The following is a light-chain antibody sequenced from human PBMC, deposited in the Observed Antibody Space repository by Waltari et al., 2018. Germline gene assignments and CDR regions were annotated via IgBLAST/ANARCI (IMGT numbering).Light chain of an antibody. CDR3: QQYGHSPPYT. CDR2: GAS. CDR1: QGVSSSF. V-gene: IGKV3-20*01. Sequence: EVVLTQSPVTLSLSPGERATLSCRASQGVSSSFLAWYQQKPGQAPRLLIYGASYRATDIPDRFSGRGSGTDFTLTISRLQPEDFAVYYCQQYGHSPPYTFGPGTKLEIK. J-gene: IGKJ2*01.